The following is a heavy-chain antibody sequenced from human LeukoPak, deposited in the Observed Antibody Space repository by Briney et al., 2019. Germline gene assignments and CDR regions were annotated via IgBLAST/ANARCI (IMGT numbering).Heavy chain of an antibody. CDR3: ARSRRIVGKFDY. J-gene: IGHJ4*02. Sequence: PGRSLRLSCAAAGFTFSSYGMHWVRQAPGKGLEWVSVIYSGGSTYYADSVKGRFTISRDNSKNTLYLQMNSLRAEDTAVYYCARSRRIVGKFDYWGQGTLVTVSS. CDR2: IYSGGST. V-gene: IGHV3-53*01. D-gene: IGHD3-22*01. CDR1: GFTFSSYG.